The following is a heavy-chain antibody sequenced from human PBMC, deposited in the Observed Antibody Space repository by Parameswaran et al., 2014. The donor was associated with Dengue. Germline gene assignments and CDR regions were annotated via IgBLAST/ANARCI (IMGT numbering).Heavy chain of an antibody. Sequence: WIRQPPGKGLEWIGEINYSGSTYYNPSLKSRVTISVDTSKNQFSLKLSSVTAADTAVYYCARPYSSSWYFDYWGQGTLVTVSS. CDR2: INYSGST. V-gene: IGHV4-39*01. CDR3: ARPYSSSWYFDY. J-gene: IGHJ4*02. D-gene: IGHD6-13*01.